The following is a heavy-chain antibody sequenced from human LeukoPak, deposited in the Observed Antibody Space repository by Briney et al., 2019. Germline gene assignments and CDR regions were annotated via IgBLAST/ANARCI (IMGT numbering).Heavy chain of an antibody. D-gene: IGHD1-26*01. CDR2: INPSGGST. Sequence: ASVTVSCKASGYTFTSYYMHWVRQAPGPGLEWMGIINPSGGSTSYAQKFQGRLTMTRDTSTSTAYMELRSLRSDDTAVYYCARGGPSGNYYYMDVWGKGTTVTVSS. V-gene: IGHV1-46*01. CDR1: GYTFTSYY. CDR3: ARGGPSGNYYYMDV. J-gene: IGHJ6*03.